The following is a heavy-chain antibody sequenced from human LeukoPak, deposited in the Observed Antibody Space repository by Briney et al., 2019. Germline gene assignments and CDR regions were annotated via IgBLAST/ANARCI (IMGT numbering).Heavy chain of an antibody. CDR3: AKAVVVVPAATPFDY. V-gene: IGHV3-23*01. J-gene: IGHJ4*02. D-gene: IGHD2-2*01. Sequence: GGSLRLSCAASGFTFSRSAISWVRQAPGKGLEWVSTISGSGGATYYADSVKGRFTISRDNSKITLYLQMNGLRAEDTALFYCAKAVVVVPAATPFDYWGLGTLVTVSS. CDR1: GFTFSRSA. CDR2: ISGSGGAT.